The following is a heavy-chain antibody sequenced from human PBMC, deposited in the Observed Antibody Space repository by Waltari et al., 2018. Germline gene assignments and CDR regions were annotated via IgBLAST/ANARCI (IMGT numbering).Heavy chain of an antibody. V-gene: IGHV4-59*01. Sequence: QLQLQASGPGLVKPSATLSLTCTVSGGSISSYYWSWIRQSPGKGLEWIGYISYSGSTNYHPSLKSRVTISVDTSKNEVSLKVTYVTPVDTAIYYCARGGSTSESFDVWGQGTMVTVSS. CDR2: ISYSGST. CDR3: ARGGSTSESFDV. CDR1: GGSISSYY. D-gene: IGHD3-10*01. J-gene: IGHJ3*01.